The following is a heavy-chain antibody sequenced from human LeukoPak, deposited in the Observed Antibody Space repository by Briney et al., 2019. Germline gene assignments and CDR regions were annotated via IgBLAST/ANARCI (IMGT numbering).Heavy chain of an antibody. CDR2: IYSGGTT. CDR1: GFTASSNY. J-gene: IGHJ4*02. Sequence: QPGGSLRLSCAASGFTASSNYMGWVRQAPGKGLEWVSVIYSGGTTYYADSVKGRFTISRDNSKNTLYLQMNSLRADDTAVYYCARSLWGYQFDYWGQGTLVTVSS. CDR3: ARSLWGYQFDY. V-gene: IGHV3-66*02. D-gene: IGHD3-16*01.